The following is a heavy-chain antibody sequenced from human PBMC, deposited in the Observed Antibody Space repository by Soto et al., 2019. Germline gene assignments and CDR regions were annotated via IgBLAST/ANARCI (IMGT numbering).Heavy chain of an antibody. CDR2: IYWDDDG. V-gene: IGHV2-5*02. CDR1: GFSLTTSGVG. Sequence: SGPTLVNPTQTVTLTCTFSGFSLTTSGVGVGWIRQPPGKALEWLALIYWDDDGRYTSSLKSRLAITKDTSKNQVVLTMTNMEPVDTAEYHCAYSGVGVWGNGYGCFDSWGQGTLVTVSS. CDR3: AYSGVGVWGNGYGCFDS. D-gene: IGHD5-18*01. J-gene: IGHJ4*02.